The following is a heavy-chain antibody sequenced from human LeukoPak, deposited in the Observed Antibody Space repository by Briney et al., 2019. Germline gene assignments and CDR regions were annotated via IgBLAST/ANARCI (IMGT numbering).Heavy chain of an antibody. CDR3: ARDWTAKGAFDI. V-gene: IGHV1-69*04. J-gene: IGHJ3*02. CDR2: IIPILPVT. Sequence: ASVKVSCKASGDTFSAYGITWVRQAPGQGLEWLGRIIPILPVTNYAQKFQGRVTITADKSTNTAYMELSSLRSEDTAVYYCARDWTAKGAFDIWGQGTMVTVS. D-gene: IGHD3/OR15-3a*01. CDR1: GDTFSAYG.